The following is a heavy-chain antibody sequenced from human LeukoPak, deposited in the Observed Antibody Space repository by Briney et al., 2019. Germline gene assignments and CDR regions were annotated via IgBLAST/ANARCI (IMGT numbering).Heavy chain of an antibody. Sequence: ASVKVSCKASGYTFTGYYMHWVRQAPGQGLEWMGWINPISGGTDYAQKFQGRVTLTTDASISTAYMEISRLRSDVTAVYFCASGYDWGAYWGQGTLVTVSS. CDR1: GYTFTGYY. CDR2: INPISGGT. J-gene: IGHJ4*02. CDR3: ASGYDWGAY. V-gene: IGHV1-2*02. D-gene: IGHD5-12*01.